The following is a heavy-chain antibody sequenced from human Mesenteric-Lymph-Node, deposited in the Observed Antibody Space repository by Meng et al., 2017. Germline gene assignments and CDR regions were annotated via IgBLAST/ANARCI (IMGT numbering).Heavy chain of an antibody. CDR2: ISYDGSNK. J-gene: IGHJ5*02. CDR3: ARDPGINPWGGSYHNWFDP. CDR1: GFTFSSYA. V-gene: IGHV3-30*04. Sequence: GGSLRLSCAASGFTFSSYAMHWVRQAPGKGLEWVAVISYDGSNKYYADSVKGRFTISRDNSKNTLYLQMNSLRAEDTAVYYCARDPGINPWGGSYHNWFDPWGQGTLVTVSS. D-gene: IGHD1-26*01.